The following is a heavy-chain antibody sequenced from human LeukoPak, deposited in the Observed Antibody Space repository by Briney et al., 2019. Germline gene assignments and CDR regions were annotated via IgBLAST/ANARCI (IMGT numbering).Heavy chain of an antibody. CDR3: ARYSGYVFFDY. D-gene: IGHD5-12*01. Sequence: ASVKVSCKASGYTFRSYGIHWVRQAPGQRLEWMGWINAGNGNTKYSQKFQGRVTITRDTSASTAYMELSSLRSEDTAVYYCARYSGYVFFDYWGQGTLVTVSS. CDR2: INAGNGNT. J-gene: IGHJ4*02. CDR1: GYTFRSYG. V-gene: IGHV1-3*01.